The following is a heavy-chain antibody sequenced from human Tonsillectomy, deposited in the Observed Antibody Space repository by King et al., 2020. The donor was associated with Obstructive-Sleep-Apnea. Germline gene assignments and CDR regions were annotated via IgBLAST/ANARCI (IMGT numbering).Heavy chain of an antibody. CDR1: GYTFTSYG. D-gene: IGHD3-22*01. J-gene: IGHJ4*02. CDR2: INPYNSNT. Sequence: QLVQSGAEVKKPGASVKVSCKASGYTFTSYGISWVRQAPGQGLEWMGWINPYNSNTYYVQEFQGRVTLTTDRSTSTAYMELRSLRSDDTAVYYCVRDDADSSGNLKSAGTNWGQGTLVTVSS. V-gene: IGHV1-18*01. CDR3: VRDDADSSGNLKSAGTN.